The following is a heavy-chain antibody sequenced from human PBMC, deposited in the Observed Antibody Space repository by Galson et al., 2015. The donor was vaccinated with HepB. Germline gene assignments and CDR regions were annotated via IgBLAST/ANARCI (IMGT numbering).Heavy chain of an antibody. V-gene: IGHV3-48*01. D-gene: IGHD4-17*01. CDR3: ARDYGATVTTGLGAFDI. J-gene: IGHJ3*02. Sequence: SLRLSCAASGFTFSSYSMNWVRQAPGKGLEWVSYISSSSSTIYYADSVKGRFTISRDNAKNSLYLQMNSLRAEDTAVYYCARDYGATVTTGLGAFDIWGQGTMVTVSS. CDR2: ISSSSSTI. CDR1: GFTFSSYS.